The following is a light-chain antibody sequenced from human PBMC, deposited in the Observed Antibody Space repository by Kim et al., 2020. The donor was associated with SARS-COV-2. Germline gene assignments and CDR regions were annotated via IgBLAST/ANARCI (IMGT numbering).Light chain of an antibody. Sequence: LSPGERATLSCRASQSVSSNYSAWYQQKPGQAPRLLIYGASSRATGIPDRFSGSGSGTDFTLTISRLEPEDFAVYYCQQYDTLRTFGQGTKVDIK. CDR1: QSVSSNY. CDR2: GAS. V-gene: IGKV3-20*01. J-gene: IGKJ1*01. CDR3: QQYDTLRT.